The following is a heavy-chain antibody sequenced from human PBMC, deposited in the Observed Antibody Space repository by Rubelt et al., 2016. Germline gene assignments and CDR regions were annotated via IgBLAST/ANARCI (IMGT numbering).Heavy chain of an antibody. D-gene: IGHD1-26*01. J-gene: IGHJ4*02. V-gene: IGHV5-10-1*03. CDR3: ARIVGAFYYCDY. CDR2: IDPSDSAI. CDR1: GYSFTSYS. Sequence: EVQLVQSGAEVKKPGESLRISCQGSGYSFTSYSIFWVRQMPGQGLEWMGTIDPSDSAITYRPSFRGHVTISGDKSISTAYLQWSSLKASDTAIYYCARIVGAFYYCDYWGQGTLVTVSS.